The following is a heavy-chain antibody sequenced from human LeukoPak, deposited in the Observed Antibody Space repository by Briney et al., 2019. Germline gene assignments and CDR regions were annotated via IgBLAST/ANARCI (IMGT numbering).Heavy chain of an antibody. V-gene: IGHV4-59*01. D-gene: IGHD3-9*01. J-gene: IGHJ3*02. CDR3: ARGSRRHYDILTGYYRKSNAFDI. CDR2: IYYSGST. CDR1: GGSISSYY. Sequence: SETLSLTCTVSGGSISSYYWSWIRQPPGKGLEWIGYIYYSGSTNYNPSLKSRVTISVDTSKNQFSLKLSSVTAADTAVYYCARGSRRHYDILTGYYRKSNAFDIWGQGTMVTVSS.